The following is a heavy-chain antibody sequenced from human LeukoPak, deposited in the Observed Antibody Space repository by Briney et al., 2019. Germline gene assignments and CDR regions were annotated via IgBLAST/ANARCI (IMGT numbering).Heavy chain of an antibody. CDR3: AKAQSITTDAFDI. Sequence: PGRSLRLSCAASGFTFDDYAMHWVRQAPGKGLEWVSGISWNSGSIGYADSVKGRFTISRDNAKNSLYLQMNSLRAEDTALYYCAKAQSITTDAFDIWGQGTMVAVSS. V-gene: IGHV3-9*01. J-gene: IGHJ3*02. CDR1: GFTFDDYA. CDR2: ISWNSGSI. D-gene: IGHD3-3*01.